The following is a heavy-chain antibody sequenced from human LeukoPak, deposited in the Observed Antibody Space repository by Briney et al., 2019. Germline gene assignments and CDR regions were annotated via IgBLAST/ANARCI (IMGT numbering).Heavy chain of an antibody. Sequence: RAGGSLRLSCAASGFTFSSYAMSWVRQAPGKGLEWVSSISSSSSYIYYADSVKGRFTISRDNAKNSLYLQMNSLRAEDTAVYYCARDHLVDYWGQGTLVTVSS. J-gene: IGHJ4*02. CDR1: GFTFSSYA. CDR2: ISSSSSYI. CDR3: ARDHLVDY. V-gene: IGHV3-21*01.